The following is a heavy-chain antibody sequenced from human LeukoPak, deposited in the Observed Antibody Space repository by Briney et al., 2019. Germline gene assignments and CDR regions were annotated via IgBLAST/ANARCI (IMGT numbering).Heavy chain of an antibody. J-gene: IGHJ6*02. CDR3: ARQGAGGYSSSWYVMDV. CDR2: LSYSGTT. Sequence: PSETLSLTCAVSGDSISGSYWSWIRQPPGKGLEWIGFLSYSGTTSYNPSLKSRVTISVDTSKNQFSLKLSSVTAADTAVYYCARQGAGGYSSSWYVMDVWGQGTTVTVSS. CDR1: GDSISGSY. D-gene: IGHD6-13*01. V-gene: IGHV4-59*08.